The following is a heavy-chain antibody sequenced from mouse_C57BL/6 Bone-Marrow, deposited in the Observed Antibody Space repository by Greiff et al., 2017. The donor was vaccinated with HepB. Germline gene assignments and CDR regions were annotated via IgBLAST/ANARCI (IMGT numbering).Heavy chain of an antibody. CDR3: ARSPYYYGSSHWYFDV. V-gene: IGHV3-8*01. CDR2: ISYSGST. J-gene: IGHJ1*03. D-gene: IGHD1-1*01. Sequence: EVKVVESGPGLAKPSQTLSLTCSVTGYSITSDYWNWIRKFPGNKLEYMGYISYSGSTYYNPPLKSRISITRDTSKNQYYLQLNSVTTEDTATYYCARSPYYYGSSHWYFDVWGTGTTVTVSS. CDR1: GYSITSDY.